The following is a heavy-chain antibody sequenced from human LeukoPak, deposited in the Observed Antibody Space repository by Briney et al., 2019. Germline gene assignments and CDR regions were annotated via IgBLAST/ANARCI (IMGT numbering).Heavy chain of an antibody. CDR3: ARAVDDYGDYVPPDY. D-gene: IGHD4-17*01. Sequence: SETLSLTCAVYGGSFSGYYWSWIRQPPGKGLEWIGEINHSGSTNYNPSPKSRVTISVDTSKNQFSLKLSSVTAADTAVYYCARAVDDYGDYVPPDYWGQGTLVTVSS. CDR1: GGSFSGYY. V-gene: IGHV4-34*01. CDR2: INHSGST. J-gene: IGHJ4*02.